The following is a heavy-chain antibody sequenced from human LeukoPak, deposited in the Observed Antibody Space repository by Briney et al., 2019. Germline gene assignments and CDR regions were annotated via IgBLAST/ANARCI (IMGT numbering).Heavy chain of an antibody. Sequence: GGSLRLSCAASGFTFDDYAMHWVRQAPGKGLEWVSGISCNSGSIGYADSVKGRFTISRDNAKNSLYLQMNSLRAEDTALYYCAKGHSGWLSFDYWGQGTLVTVAS. J-gene: IGHJ4*02. CDR2: ISCNSGSI. V-gene: IGHV3-9*01. CDR1: GFTFDDYA. D-gene: IGHD6-19*01. CDR3: AKGHSGWLSFDY.